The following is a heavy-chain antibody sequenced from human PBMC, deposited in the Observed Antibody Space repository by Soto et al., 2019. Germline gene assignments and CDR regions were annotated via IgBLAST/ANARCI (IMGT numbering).Heavy chain of an antibody. CDR1: GGTFRSYA. Sequence: SVKVSCKASGGTFRSYAISWLRQAPGQGLEWMGGIIPIFVTANYAQKLQGRVTITADESTSTAYRELSSLRSEDTAVYYCARGRGYSYGSGAFDIWRQGTVDTVSS. J-gene: IGHJ3*02. D-gene: IGHD5-18*01. CDR2: IIPIFVTA. V-gene: IGHV1-69*13. CDR3: ARGRGYSYGSGAFDI.